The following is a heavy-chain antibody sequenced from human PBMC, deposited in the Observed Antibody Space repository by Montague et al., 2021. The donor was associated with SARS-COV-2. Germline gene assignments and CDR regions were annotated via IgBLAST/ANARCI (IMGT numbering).Heavy chain of an antibody. V-gene: IGHV4-59*08. CDR1: GGSISSDY. CDR3: ARHYDHSSRVDS. J-gene: IGHJ4*02. D-gene: IGHD3-16*01. Sequence: SETLSLTCTVSGGSISSDYWTWIRQPPGKGLEWIGFVYYRGNTYYNPPLRGRVTISVDTSSSHFSLTLSSVTAADTAIYYCARHYDHSSRVDSWGQGTLVTVSS. CDR2: VYYRGNT.